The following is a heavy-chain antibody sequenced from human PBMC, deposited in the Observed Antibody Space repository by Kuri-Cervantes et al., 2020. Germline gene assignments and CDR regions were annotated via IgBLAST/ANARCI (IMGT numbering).Heavy chain of an antibody. CDR3: AKDAGAWFGELPLYYYYYGMDV. Sequence: GGSLRLSCAASGFTFTSFAMSWVRQAPGKGLEWVASISGTGFTTYYADSVKGRFTISRDNSKNTLYLQMNSLRAEDTAVYYCAKDAGAWFGELPLYYYYYGMDVWGQGTTVTVSS. CDR2: ISGTGFTT. V-gene: IGHV3-23*01. J-gene: IGHJ6*02. D-gene: IGHD3-10*01. CDR1: GFTFTSFA.